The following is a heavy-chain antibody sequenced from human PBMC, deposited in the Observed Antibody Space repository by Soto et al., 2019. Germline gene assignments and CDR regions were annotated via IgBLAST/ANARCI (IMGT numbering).Heavy chain of an antibody. V-gene: IGHV4-4*02. CDR2: IYHSGST. J-gene: IGHJ4*02. CDR1: GGSISSSNW. D-gene: IGHD2-8*01. CDR3: ARDTPMAT. Sequence: SETLSLTCTVSGGSISSSNWWSWVRQPPGKGLEWIGEIYHSGSTSYNPSLKSRVTLSVDKSENQFSLKLYSVTAADTAVYFCARDTPMATWGQGTLVTVSS.